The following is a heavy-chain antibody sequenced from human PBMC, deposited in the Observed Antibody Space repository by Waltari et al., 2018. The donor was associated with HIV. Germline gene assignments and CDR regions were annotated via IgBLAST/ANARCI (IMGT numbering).Heavy chain of an antibody. CDR3: VKDGASTIFGVLNGMDV. Sequence: EVQLVESGGGAVQPGRLPGLSCTASGLTLDDHAMHWGRQPPGKGLEWVSGISWNSGDIAYADSVKGRFTISRDNTKNSLFLQMNSVRVEDTALYYCVKDGASTIFGVLNGMDVWGQGTTVTVSS. V-gene: IGHV3-9*01. J-gene: IGHJ6*02. D-gene: IGHD3-3*01. CDR1: GLTLDDHA. CDR2: ISWNSGDI.